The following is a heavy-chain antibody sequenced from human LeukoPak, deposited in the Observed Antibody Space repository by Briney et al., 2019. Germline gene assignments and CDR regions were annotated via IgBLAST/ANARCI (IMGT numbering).Heavy chain of an antibody. J-gene: IGHJ4*02. CDR3: ARIGGNDY. V-gene: IGHV4-59*08. D-gene: IGHD4-23*01. Sequence: PSETLSLTCTVSGGSISTYYWSWIRQPPGKGLEWIGYIYYSGSTNYNPSLKGRVTISVDTSKNQFSLKLTSVTAADTAVYYCARIGGNDYWGQGTLVTVSS. CDR2: IYYSGST. CDR1: GGSISTYY.